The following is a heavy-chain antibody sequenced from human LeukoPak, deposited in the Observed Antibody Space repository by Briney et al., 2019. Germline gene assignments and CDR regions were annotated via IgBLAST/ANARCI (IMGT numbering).Heavy chain of an antibody. Sequence: ASVKVSCKASGYTFSSYYMHWVRQAPGQGLEWMGIINPSGGSTSYAQKFQGRVTMTRDTSTSTVYMELSSLRPEDTAVYYCARADSGGDSSGYKWFHPWGQGTPVTVSS. CDR3: ARADSGGDSSGYKWFHP. D-gene: IGHD3-22*01. V-gene: IGHV1-46*01. CDR2: INPSGGST. CDR1: GYTFSSYY. J-gene: IGHJ5*02.